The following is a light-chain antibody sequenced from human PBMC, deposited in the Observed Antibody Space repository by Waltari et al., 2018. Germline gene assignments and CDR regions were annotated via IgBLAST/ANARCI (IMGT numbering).Light chain of an antibody. CDR1: TSVFGGYTI. CDR2: DVS. J-gene: IGLJ1*01. Sequence: SALPHPPSGSGSPGRSFPSPCPEPTSVFGGYTIFSWYQQPPGKAPKLMIYDVSKRPSGVPDRFSGSKSGDTASLTISGLRAEDEADYYCCSYAGRYTYVFGTGTKVTVL. V-gene: IGLV2-11*01. CDR3: CSYAGRYTYV.